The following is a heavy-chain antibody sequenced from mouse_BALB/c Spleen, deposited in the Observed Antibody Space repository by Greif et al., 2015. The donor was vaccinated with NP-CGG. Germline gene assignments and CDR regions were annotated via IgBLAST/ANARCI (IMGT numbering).Heavy chain of an antibody. CDR1: GFSLTSYG. CDR2: IWSDGST. CDR3: ARHHYGSSYYYAMDY. J-gene: IGHJ4*01. V-gene: IGHV2-6-2*01. D-gene: IGHD1-1*01. Sequence: VQLQQSGPDLVAPSQSLSITCTVSGFSLTSYGVHWVRQPPGKGLEWLVVIWSDGSTTYNSALKSRLSISKDNSKSQVFLKMNSLQTDDTAMYYCARHHYGSSYYYAMDYWGHGTSVTVSS.